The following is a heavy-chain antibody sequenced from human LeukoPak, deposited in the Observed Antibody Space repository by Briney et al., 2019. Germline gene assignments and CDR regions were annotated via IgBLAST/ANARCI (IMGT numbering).Heavy chain of an antibody. Sequence: GGSLRLSCAASGFTFSSFAMSWVRQAPGKGLECVSGITGRGGSTYYADSVKGRFHIYRDNSKNTLYLQMNSLRAEDTAVYYCAKDPSRYGDYTEYFQHWGQGTLVTVSS. V-gene: IGHV3-23*01. CDR1: GFTFSSFA. CDR2: ITGRGGST. J-gene: IGHJ1*01. CDR3: AKDPSRYGDYTEYFQH. D-gene: IGHD4-17*01.